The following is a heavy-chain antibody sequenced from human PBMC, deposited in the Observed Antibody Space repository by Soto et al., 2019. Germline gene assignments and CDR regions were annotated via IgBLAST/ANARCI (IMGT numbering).Heavy chain of an antibody. CDR2: ISSSSSTI. CDR1: GFTFSSYS. D-gene: IGHD3-10*01. CDR3: ARAGGWELPPG. J-gene: IGHJ4*02. Sequence: EVQLVESGGGLVQPGGSLRRSCAASGFTFSSYSMNWVRQAPGKGLEWVSYISSSSSTIYYADSVKGRFTISRDNAKNSLYLQMNSLRAEDTAVYYCARAGGWELPPGWGQGTLVTVSS. V-gene: IGHV3-48*01.